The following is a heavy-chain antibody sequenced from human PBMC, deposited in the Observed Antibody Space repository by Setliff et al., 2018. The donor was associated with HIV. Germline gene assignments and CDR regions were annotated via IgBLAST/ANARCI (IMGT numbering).Heavy chain of an antibody. V-gene: IGHV4-34*01. D-gene: IGHD6-6*01. Sequence: PSETLSLTCAVYGGALSGYYWSWIRQPPEKGLEWIGEINHSGSTNYNPSLKSRVTISVDTSKNQFSLKLSSVTAADTAVYYCARRPYYFDSWGQGTLVTVSS. CDR1: GGALSGYY. J-gene: IGHJ4*02. CDR2: INHSGST. CDR3: ARRPYYFDS.